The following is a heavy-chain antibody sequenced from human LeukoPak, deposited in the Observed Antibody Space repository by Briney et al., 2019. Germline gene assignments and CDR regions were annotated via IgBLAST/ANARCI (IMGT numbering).Heavy chain of an antibody. V-gene: IGHV3-30*04. CDR3: ARDYRHSGSYTYLFDY. Sequence: GGSLRLSCAASGFTFSSYAMSWVRQAPGKGLERVAIISNDGEYKFYADSVKGRFTISRDNSKNTLYLQVISLRAEDTAVYYCARDYRHSGSYTYLFDYWGQGTLVTVSS. J-gene: IGHJ4*02. CDR1: GFTFSSYA. CDR2: ISNDGEYK. D-gene: IGHD1-26*01.